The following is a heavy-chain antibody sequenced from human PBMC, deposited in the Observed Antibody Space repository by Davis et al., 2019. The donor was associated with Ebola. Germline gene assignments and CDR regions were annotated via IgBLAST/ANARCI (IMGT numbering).Heavy chain of an antibody. J-gene: IGHJ4*02. Sequence: AASVKVSCKASGGTFSSYAISWVRQAPGQGLEWMGWMNPNSGNTGYAQKFQGRVTMTRNTSISTAYMELSSLRSGDTAVYYCARGGVATFDYWGQGTLVTVSS. V-gene: IGHV1-8*02. CDR1: GGTFSSYA. D-gene: IGHD5-12*01. CDR3: ARGGVATFDY. CDR2: MNPNSGNT.